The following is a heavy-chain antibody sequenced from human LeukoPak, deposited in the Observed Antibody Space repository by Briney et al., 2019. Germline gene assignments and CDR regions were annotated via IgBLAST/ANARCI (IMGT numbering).Heavy chain of an antibody. V-gene: IGHV1-8*03. Sequence: ASVKVSCKASGYTFTSYDINWVRQATGQGLEWMGWRNPNSGNTGYAQKFQGRVTITRNTSISTAYMELSSLRSEDTAVYYCARGLGSSWYSYYYMDVWGKGTTVTVSS. J-gene: IGHJ6*03. CDR3: ARGLGSSWYSYYYMDV. CDR1: GYTFTSYD. D-gene: IGHD6-13*01. CDR2: RNPNSGNT.